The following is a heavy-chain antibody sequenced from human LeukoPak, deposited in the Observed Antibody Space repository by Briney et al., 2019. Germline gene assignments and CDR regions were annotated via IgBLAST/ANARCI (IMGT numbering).Heavy chain of an antibody. J-gene: IGHJ6*02. V-gene: IGHV3-7*01. CDR2: KKQDGSEK. CDR1: GFTFSSYW. CDR3: ARGTRYYYYYYGMDV. D-gene: IGHD1-14*01. Sequence: GGSLRLSCAASGFTFSSYWMSWVRQAPGKGLEWVANKKQDGSEKYYVDSVKGRFTISRDNAKNSLYLQMNSLRAEDTAVYYCARGTRYYYYYYGMDVWGQGTTVTVSS.